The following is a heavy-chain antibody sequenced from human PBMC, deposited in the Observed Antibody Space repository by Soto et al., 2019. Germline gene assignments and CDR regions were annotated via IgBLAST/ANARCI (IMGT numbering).Heavy chain of an antibody. Sequence: SETLSLTCAVYGGSFSGYYWSWIRQPPGKGLEWIGEINHSGSTNYNPSLKSRVTISVDTSKNQFSLKLSSVTAADTAVYYCARGAIVVVPAATRGWFDPWGQGTMVTVSS. J-gene: IGHJ5*02. CDR3: ARGAIVVVPAATRGWFDP. CDR2: INHSGST. V-gene: IGHV4-34*01. CDR1: GGSFSGYY. D-gene: IGHD2-2*01.